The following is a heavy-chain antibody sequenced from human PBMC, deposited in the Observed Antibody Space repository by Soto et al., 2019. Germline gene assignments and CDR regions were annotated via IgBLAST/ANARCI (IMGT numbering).Heavy chain of an antibody. V-gene: IGHV1-69*02. D-gene: IGHD5-18*01. Sequence: SVKVSCKASGGTFSSYTISWVRQAPGQGLEWMGRIIPILGIANYAQKFQGRVTITADKSTSTAYMELSSLRSEDTAVYYCARRLGDTAMVRPPYYAFDIWGQGTMVTVSS. CDR3: ARRLGDTAMVRPPYYAFDI. CDR1: GGTFSSYT. CDR2: IIPILGIA. J-gene: IGHJ3*02.